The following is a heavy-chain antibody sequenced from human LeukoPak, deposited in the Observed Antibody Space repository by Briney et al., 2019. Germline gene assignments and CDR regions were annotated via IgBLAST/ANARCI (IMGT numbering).Heavy chain of an antibody. V-gene: IGHV3-64*01. CDR3: ARGSGSFGTWGFDC. Sequence: GGSLRLSCAASGFTFSSYAMHWVRQAPGKGLEYVSAISSNGGSTYYANSVKGRFTISRDNSKDTLYLQMGSLRAEDMAVYYCARGSGSFGTWGFDCWGQGTLVTVSS. CDR1: GFTFSSYA. D-gene: IGHD1-26*01. J-gene: IGHJ4*02. CDR2: ISSNGGST.